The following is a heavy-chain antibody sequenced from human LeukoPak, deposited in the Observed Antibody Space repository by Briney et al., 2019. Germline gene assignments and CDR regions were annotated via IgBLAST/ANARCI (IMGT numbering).Heavy chain of an antibody. J-gene: IGHJ4*02. Sequence: SETQSLTCTVSAGSVTSQYWSWIRHPPGKGLEYIGYINYSGSTNYNPTLKSRVAMSVDTSKSQFSLKLISVTAADTAVYYCARLSTDNVVLPGAMAYYFDCWGQGTLVTVSS. CDR1: AGSVTSQY. V-gene: IGHV4-59*08. CDR3: ARLSTDNVVLPGAMAYYFDC. CDR2: INYSGST. D-gene: IGHD2-2*01.